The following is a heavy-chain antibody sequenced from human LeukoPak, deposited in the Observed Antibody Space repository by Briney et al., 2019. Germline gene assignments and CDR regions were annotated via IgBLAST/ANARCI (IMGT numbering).Heavy chain of an antibody. CDR1: GGSISSSSYY. Sequence: SETLSLTCTVSGGSISSSSYYWGWIRQPPGKGLEWIGSIYYSGSTNYNPSLKSRVTISVDTSKNQFSLKLSSVTAADTAVYYCARDAIYSGYDLFDYWGQGTLVTVSS. D-gene: IGHD5-12*01. CDR2: IYYSGST. V-gene: IGHV4-39*07. CDR3: ARDAIYSGYDLFDY. J-gene: IGHJ4*02.